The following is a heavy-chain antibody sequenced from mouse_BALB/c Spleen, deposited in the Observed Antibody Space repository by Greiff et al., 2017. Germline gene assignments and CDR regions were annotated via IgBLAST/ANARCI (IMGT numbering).Heavy chain of an antibody. J-gene: IGHJ4*01. Sequence: EVQLQQTGPELVKPGASVKISCKASGYSFTDYIMLWVKQSHGKSLEWIGNINPYYGSTSYNLKFKGKATLTVDKSSSTAYMQLNSLTSEDSAVYYCARQGIHYAMDYWGQGTSVTVSS. CDR2: INPYYGST. V-gene: IGHV1-39*01. CDR1: GYSFTDYI. CDR3: ARQGIHYAMDY.